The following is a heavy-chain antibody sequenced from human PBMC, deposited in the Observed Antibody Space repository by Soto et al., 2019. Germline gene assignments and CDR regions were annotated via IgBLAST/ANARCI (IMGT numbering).Heavy chain of an antibody. CDR2: ISYDGSNK. Sequence: GETLRLSCAASGFTFSSYAMHWVRQAPGKGLEWVAVISYDGSNKYYADSVKRRFTISRDNSKNTLYLQMNSLRAKDTAVYYCARDAHYDILTGYSSPAFDIWGQGTMVTVSS. CDR3: ARDAHYDILTGYSSPAFDI. J-gene: IGHJ3*02. CDR1: GFTFSSYA. D-gene: IGHD3-9*01. V-gene: IGHV3-30-3*01.